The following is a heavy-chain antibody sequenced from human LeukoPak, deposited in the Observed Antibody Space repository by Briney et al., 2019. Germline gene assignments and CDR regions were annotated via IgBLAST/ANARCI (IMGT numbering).Heavy chain of an antibody. CDR3: VSFYETY. CDR2: INSDGSWT. D-gene: IGHD2/OR15-2a*01. J-gene: IGHJ4*02. CDR1: GNYG. V-gene: IGHV3-74*01. Sequence: TGGSRGFSVAASGNYGRHGVGQVQGKGLVWVSHINSDGSWTSYADSVKGRFTISKDNAKNTVYLQMNSLRAEDTAVYYCVSFYETYWGRGTLVTVSS.